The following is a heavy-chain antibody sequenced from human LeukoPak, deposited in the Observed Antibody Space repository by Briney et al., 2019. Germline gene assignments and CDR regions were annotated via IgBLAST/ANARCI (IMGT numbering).Heavy chain of an antibody. J-gene: IGHJ4*02. CDR2: IWYDGSNR. Sequence: PGGSLRLSCAAYGFIFSNYGMHWVRQAPGKGLEWVAVIWYDGSNRYYADSVKGRFTISRDNSEDTLYLQMNSLRAEDTAVYYCVRAGALVIREYYFDYWGQGTLVTVSS. V-gene: IGHV3-33*01. D-gene: IGHD3-9*01. CDR1: GFIFSNYG. CDR3: VRAGALVIREYYFDY.